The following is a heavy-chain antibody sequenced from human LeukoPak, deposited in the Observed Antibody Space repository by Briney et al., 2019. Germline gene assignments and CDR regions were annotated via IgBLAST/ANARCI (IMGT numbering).Heavy chain of an antibody. CDR1: GGSISSYY. CDR3: ARQIIAAGKNYYGMDV. D-gene: IGHD6-13*01. V-gene: IGHV4-4*07. Sequence: SETLSLTCTLSGGSISSYYWTWIRQPAGKALEWIGRIYTSGSTNYNPSLKSRVTMSVDTSNNQFSLNLSSVTAADTAVYYCARQIIAAGKNYYGMDVWGQGTTVTVSS. J-gene: IGHJ6*02. CDR2: IYTSGST.